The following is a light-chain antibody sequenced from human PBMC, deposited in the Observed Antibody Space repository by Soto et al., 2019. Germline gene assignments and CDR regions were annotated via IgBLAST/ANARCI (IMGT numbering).Light chain of an antibody. Sequence: QSVLTQPPSASGTPGQRATISCSGSNSNIGSNTVNWYQQFPGTAPKLLIHNNNHRPSGVPDRFSGSKSGTSASLAISGLQSEDDADYYCASWDDSMNGYVFGNGTKVTVL. CDR3: ASWDDSMNGYV. J-gene: IGLJ1*01. V-gene: IGLV1-44*01. CDR2: NNN. CDR1: NSNIGSNT.